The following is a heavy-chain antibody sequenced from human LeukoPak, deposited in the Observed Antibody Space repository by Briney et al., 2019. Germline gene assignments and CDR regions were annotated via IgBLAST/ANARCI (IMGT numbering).Heavy chain of an antibody. V-gene: IGHV4-30-4*08. J-gene: IGHJ4*02. CDR3: ASTDLILEWLAD. D-gene: IGHD3-3*01. CDR2: IYYSGST. Sequence: SETLSLTCTVSGGSISSGDYYGSWIRQPPGKGLEWIGYIYYSGSTYYNPSLTSRVTISVDTSKNQFSLKLSSVTAADTAVYYCASTDLILEWLADWGQGTLVTVSS. CDR1: GGSISSGDYY.